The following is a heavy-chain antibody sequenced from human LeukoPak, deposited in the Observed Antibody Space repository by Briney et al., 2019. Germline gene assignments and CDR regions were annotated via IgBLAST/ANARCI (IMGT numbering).Heavy chain of an antibody. Sequence: ASVKVSCKASGYTFTSYYIHWVRQAPGQGLEWWGLINPSSGSTNHAQNFPGRVTMTRDTSTSTVYMELSSLRSDDTAVYYCARGPRITLVRGGQWYYYMDVWGKGTTVTISS. CDR3: ARGPRITLVRGGQWYYYMDV. D-gene: IGHD3-10*01. J-gene: IGHJ6*03. CDR1: GYTFTSYY. V-gene: IGHV1-46*01. CDR2: INPSSGST.